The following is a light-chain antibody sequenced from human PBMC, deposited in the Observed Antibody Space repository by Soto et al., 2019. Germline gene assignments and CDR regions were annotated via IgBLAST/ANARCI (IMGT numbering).Light chain of an antibody. Sequence: DIQMTQSPSSLSASVGDRVTITCRASQTISSWLAWYQQKPGKAPKLLIYKASTLKSGVPSRFSGSGSGTEFTPTISSLQPDDFATYYCQHYNSYSEAFGQGTKVDSK. V-gene: IGKV1-5*03. J-gene: IGKJ1*01. CDR2: KAS. CDR1: QTISSW. CDR3: QHYNSYSEA.